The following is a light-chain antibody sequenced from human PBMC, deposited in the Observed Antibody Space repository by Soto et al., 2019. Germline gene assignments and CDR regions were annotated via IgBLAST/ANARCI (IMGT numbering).Light chain of an antibody. CDR2: GAS. J-gene: IGKJ1*01. V-gene: IGKV3-20*01. CDR3: QQYGSSAWT. Sequence: EIVLTQSPGTLSLCPGERATLSCRASQSVSSSYLAWYQQKPGQAPRLLIYGASSRATGIPDRFSGSGSGTDFTLTISRLEPGDFAVYYCQQYGSSAWTVGQGTKVEIK. CDR1: QSVSSSY.